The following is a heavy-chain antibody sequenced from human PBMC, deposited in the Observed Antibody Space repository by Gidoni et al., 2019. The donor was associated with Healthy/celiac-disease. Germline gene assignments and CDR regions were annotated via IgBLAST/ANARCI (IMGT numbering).Heavy chain of an antibody. CDR2: IYYSGNT. CDR1: AGSISSGGYY. Sequence: QVQLQESGPGLVKPLQTLTLTCTVAAGSISSGGYYWSLIRPHPGKVLAWIGYIYYSGNTYYNPALKSRVTISVDTSKNQCSLKLSSVTVSDTAVYYCARAVVAATSGWFDPWGQGTLVTVSS. CDR3: ARAVVAATSGWFDP. J-gene: IGHJ5*02. D-gene: IGHD2-15*01. V-gene: IGHV4-31*03.